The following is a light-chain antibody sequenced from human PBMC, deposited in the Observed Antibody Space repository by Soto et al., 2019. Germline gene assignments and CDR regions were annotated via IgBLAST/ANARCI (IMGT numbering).Light chain of an antibody. Sequence: DIQMTQSPSSLFASVGDRVTITCRASQSVRTYLNWYQRKPGKAPKVLIYGASALQSGVPSRFSGRGSGTDFTLTVSSLQPEDFATYYCQQSFTTPYTFGQGTKLEIK. CDR1: QSVRTY. CDR3: QQSFTTPYT. CDR2: GAS. V-gene: IGKV1-39*01. J-gene: IGKJ2*01.